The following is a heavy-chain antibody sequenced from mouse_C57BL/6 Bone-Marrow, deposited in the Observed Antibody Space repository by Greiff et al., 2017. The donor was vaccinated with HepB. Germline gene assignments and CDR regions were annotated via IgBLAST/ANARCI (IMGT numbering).Heavy chain of an antibody. Sequence: VQLVASGAELMKPGASVKLSCKATGYTFTGYWIEWVKQRPGHGLEWIGEILPGSGSTNYNEKFKGKATFTADTSSNTAYMQLSSLTTEESAIYDCARFGPFITLWYFDVWGTGTTVTVSS. D-gene: IGHD1-1*01. CDR2: ILPGSGST. J-gene: IGHJ1*03. CDR1: GYTFTGYW. V-gene: IGHV1-9*01. CDR3: ARFGPFITLWYFDV.